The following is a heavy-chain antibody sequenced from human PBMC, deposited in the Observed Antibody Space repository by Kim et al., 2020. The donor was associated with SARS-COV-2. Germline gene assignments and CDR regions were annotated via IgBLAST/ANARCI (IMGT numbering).Heavy chain of an antibody. J-gene: IGHJ6*03. CDR3: ARDGGDYSYYYYYYYYMDV. V-gene: IGHV3-48*02. CDR1: GFTFSSYS. CDR2: ISSSSSTI. D-gene: IGHD4-17*01. Sequence: GGSLRLSCAASGFTFSSYSMNWVRQAPGKGLEWVSYISSSSSTIYYADSVKGRFTISRDNAKNSLYLQMNSLRDEDTAVYYCARDGGDYSYYYYYYYYMDVWGKGTTVTVSS.